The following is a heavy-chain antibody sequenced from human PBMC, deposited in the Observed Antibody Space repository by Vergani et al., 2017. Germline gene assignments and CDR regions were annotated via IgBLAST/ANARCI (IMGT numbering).Heavy chain of an antibody. J-gene: IGHJ4*02. Sequence: EVQLVESGGGLVQPGGSLRLSCAASGFTFSSYEMNWVRQAPGKGLEWVSYISSSGSTIYYADSVKGRFTISRDNAKNSLYLQMNSLRAEDTAVYYCARVRDYDSSGYDWGQGTLVTVSS. CDR1: GFTFSSYE. V-gene: IGHV3-48*03. D-gene: IGHD3-22*01. CDR3: ARVRDYDSSGYD. CDR2: ISSSGSTI.